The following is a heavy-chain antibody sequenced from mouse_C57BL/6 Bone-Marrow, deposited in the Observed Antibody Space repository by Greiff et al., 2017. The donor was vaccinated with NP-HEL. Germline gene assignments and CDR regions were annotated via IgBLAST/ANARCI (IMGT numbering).Heavy chain of an antibody. Sequence: VQLQQPGAELVKPGASVKLSCKASGYTFTSYWMQWVKPRPGQGLEWIGEIDPSDSYTNYNQKFKGKATLTVDTSSSTAYMQLSSLTSEDSAVYYCARVVYYYGSSYEYFDVWGTGTTVTVSS. CDR2: IDPSDSYT. V-gene: IGHV1-50*01. D-gene: IGHD1-1*01. CDR1: GYTFTSYW. J-gene: IGHJ1*03. CDR3: ARVVYYYGSSYEYFDV.